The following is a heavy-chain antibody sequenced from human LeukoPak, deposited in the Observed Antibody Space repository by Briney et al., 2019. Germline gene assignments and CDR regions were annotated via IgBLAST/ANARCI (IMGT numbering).Heavy chain of an antibody. D-gene: IGHD2-2*01. V-gene: IGHV3-53*01. CDR1: GFTVSSNY. CDR3: AREPHCSSSSCYARYGMDV. Sequence: PGGSLRLSCAASGFTVSSNYMSWVRQAPGKGLEWVSVIYSGGSTYYADSVKGRFTISRDNSKNTLYLQMNSLRSEDTAVYYCAREPHCSSSSCYARYGMDVWGQGTTVTVSS. CDR2: IYSGGST. J-gene: IGHJ6*02.